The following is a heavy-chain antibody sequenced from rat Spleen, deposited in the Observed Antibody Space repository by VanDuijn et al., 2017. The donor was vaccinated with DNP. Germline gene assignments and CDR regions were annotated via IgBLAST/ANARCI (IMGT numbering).Heavy chain of an antibody. CDR1: GFTFSDYY. CDR2: IGSHVYAP. D-gene: IGHD4-3*01. CDR3: IRWNSGHFDY. V-gene: IGHV5-22*01. J-gene: IGHJ2*01. Sequence: EVQLVEPGGGLVQPGRSLKLSCAASGFTFSDYYMAWVRQAPTKGLEWVAYIGSHVYAPYYGDSVKGRFTISRDNAKSTLYLQMNSLRSEDMATYYCIRWNSGHFDYWGQGVMVTVSS.